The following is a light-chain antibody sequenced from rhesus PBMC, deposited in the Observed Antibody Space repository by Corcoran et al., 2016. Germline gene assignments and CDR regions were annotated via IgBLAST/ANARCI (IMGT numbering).Light chain of an antibody. V-gene: IGKV1-32*01. CDR2: YSN. Sequence: DIQMTQSPSSLSASVGDRVTITRRASQGISSYLNWYQQKPGKAPKLLIYYSNRLQSGVPSRFSGSGPGTEVTLTISSLQPGDFATYYWQQYNSLPLTLGGGTKVEIK. J-gene: IGKJ4*01. CDR3: QQYNSLPLT. CDR1: QGISSY.